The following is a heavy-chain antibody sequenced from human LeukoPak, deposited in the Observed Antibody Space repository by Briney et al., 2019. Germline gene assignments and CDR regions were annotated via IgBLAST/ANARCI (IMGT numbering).Heavy chain of an antibody. D-gene: IGHD1-26*01. J-gene: IGHJ4*02. CDR2: INSDGSST. CDR1: GFTFSSYW. V-gene: IGHV3-74*01. CDR3: ARDGSGSYHFDY. Sequence: PGGSLRLSCAASGFTFSSYWMHWVRQAPGKGLVWVSRINSDGSSTNYADSVKGRFTISRYNAKNTLYLQMNSLRAEDTAVYYCARDGSGSYHFDYWGQGTLVTVSS.